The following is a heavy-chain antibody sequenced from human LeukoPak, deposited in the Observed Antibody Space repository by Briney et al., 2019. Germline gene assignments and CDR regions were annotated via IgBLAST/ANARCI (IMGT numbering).Heavy chain of an antibody. Sequence: SETLSLTCAVYGGSFSGYYWSWVRQPPGKGLEWIGEINHSGSTNYNPSLKSRVTISVDTSKNQFSLKLSSVTAADTAVYYCARELRVATIFDYWGQGTLVTVSS. J-gene: IGHJ4*02. V-gene: IGHV4-34*01. CDR2: INHSGST. D-gene: IGHD5-12*01. CDR3: ARELRVATIFDY. CDR1: GGSFSGYY.